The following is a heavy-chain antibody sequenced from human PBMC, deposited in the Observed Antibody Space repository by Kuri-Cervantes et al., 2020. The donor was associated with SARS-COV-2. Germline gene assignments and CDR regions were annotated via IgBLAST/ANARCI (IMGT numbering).Heavy chain of an antibody. CDR3: ARSPSNGDYDGWFDY. D-gene: IGHD4-17*01. CDR1: GYTFTSYY. V-gene: IGHV1-46*01. J-gene: IGHJ4*02. Sequence: ASVQVSCKASGYTFTSYYMHWVRQAPGQGLEWMGIINPSGGSTSYAQKFQGRVTMTRDTSTSTVYMELSSLRSEDTAVYYFARSPSNGDYDGWFDYWGQGTLVTVSS. CDR2: INPSGGST.